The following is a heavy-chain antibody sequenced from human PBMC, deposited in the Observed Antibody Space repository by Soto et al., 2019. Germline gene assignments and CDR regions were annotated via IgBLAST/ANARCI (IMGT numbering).Heavy chain of an antibody. Sequence: SLRLSCAASGFTFSSYWMSWVRQAPGKGLGWVANIKQDGSEKYYVDSVKGRFTISRDNAKNSLYLQMNSLRAEDTAVYYCASLKRAYYYYYMDVWGKGTTVTVSS. CDR1: GFTFSSYW. V-gene: IGHV3-7*01. CDR2: IKQDGSEK. D-gene: IGHD3-16*02. J-gene: IGHJ6*03. CDR3: ASLKRAYYYYYMDV.